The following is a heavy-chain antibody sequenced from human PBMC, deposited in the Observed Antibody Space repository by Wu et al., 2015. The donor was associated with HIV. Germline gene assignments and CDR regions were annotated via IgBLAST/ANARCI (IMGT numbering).Heavy chain of an antibody. V-gene: IGHV1-2*02. CDR2: INPNSGGT. CDR3: ARALADYYYGMDV. CDR1: GYTFTNYY. J-gene: IGHJ6*02. Sequence: QVQLVQSGAEVKKPGASVKVSCKASGYTFTNYYIHWVRQAPGQGLEWMGWINPNSGGTSYAQKFQGRVTMTGDTSINTAYMELNRLRSDDTAVYYCARALADYYYGMDVVGPRDHGHRLL.